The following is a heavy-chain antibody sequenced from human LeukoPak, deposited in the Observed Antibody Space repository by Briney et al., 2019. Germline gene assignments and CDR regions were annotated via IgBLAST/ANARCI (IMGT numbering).Heavy chain of an antibody. J-gene: IGHJ4*02. Sequence: SQTLSLTCTVSGGSISSGDYYWTWIRQHPGKGLEWIGFIYYSGSTYYNPSLKSRVTISIDTSKNQFSLKLSSVTAADTAVYYCATTRAHQFDYWGQGTLVTVSS. D-gene: IGHD4-11*01. CDR3: ATTRAHQFDY. CDR2: IYYSGST. V-gene: IGHV4-31*03. CDR1: GGSISSGDYY.